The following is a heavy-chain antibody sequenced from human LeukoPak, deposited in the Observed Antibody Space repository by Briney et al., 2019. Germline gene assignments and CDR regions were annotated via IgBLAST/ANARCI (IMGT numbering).Heavy chain of an antibody. D-gene: IGHD3-22*01. V-gene: IGHV4-59*01. CDR3: ARSFHSSGYYWAY. J-gene: IGHJ4*02. CDR2: IHYSGST. CDR1: GGSISSYY. Sequence: SETLSLTCTVSGGSISSYYWSWIRQPPGKGLEWIGYIHYSGSTNYNPSLKSRVTISVDTSKNQFSLKLSSVTAADTAVYYCARSFHSSGYYWAYWGQGTLVTVSS.